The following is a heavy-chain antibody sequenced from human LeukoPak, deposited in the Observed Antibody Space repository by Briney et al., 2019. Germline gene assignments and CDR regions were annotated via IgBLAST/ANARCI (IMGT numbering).Heavy chain of an antibody. D-gene: IGHD3-9*01. V-gene: IGHV4-59*01. CDR2: IYYSGST. Sequence: SETLSLTCTVSGGSISSYYWSWIRQPPGKGLEWIGYIYYSGSTNYNPSLKSRVTISVDTSKNQFSLKLSSVTAADTAVYYCARAPPYYDTLTGYSIGAFDYWGQGTLVTVSS. CDR1: GGSISSYY. J-gene: IGHJ4*02. CDR3: ARAPPYYDTLTGYSIGAFDY.